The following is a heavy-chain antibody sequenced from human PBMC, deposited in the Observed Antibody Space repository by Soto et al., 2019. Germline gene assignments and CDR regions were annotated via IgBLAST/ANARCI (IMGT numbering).Heavy chain of an antibody. CDR3: AAQRRDQLADYYYGMDV. CDR2: IDPSDSYT. D-gene: IGHD6-6*01. V-gene: IGHV5-10-1*01. J-gene: IGHJ6*02. Sequence: ESLKISCQGSGYSFTSYWISWVRQMPGKGLEWMGRIDPSDSYTNYSPSFQGHVTISADKSISTAYLQWSSLKASDTAMYYFAAQRRDQLADYYYGMDVWGQGTTVTVSS. CDR1: GYSFTSYW.